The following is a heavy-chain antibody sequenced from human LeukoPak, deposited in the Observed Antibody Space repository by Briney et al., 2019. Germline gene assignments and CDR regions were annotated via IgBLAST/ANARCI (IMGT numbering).Heavy chain of an antibody. J-gene: IGHJ3*02. Sequence: GGSLRLSCAASRFTFSNYAMSWVRQAPGKGLEWVSANSGSGDSTYYADSVKGRFTISRDNSKNTLYLQMNSLRAEDTAVYYCAKPCRSGLSPFDAFDIWGQGTMVTVSS. D-gene: IGHD6-19*01. CDR1: RFTFSNYA. CDR3: AKPCRSGLSPFDAFDI. CDR2: NSGSGDST. V-gene: IGHV3-23*01.